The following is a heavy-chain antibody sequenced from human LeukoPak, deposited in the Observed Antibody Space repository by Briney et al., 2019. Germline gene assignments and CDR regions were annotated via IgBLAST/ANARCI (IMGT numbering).Heavy chain of an antibody. Sequence: VASVKVSCKASGYAFTSYGISWVRQAPGQGLEWMGWISAYNGNTNYAQKLQGRVTMTTDTSTSTAYMELRSLRSDDTAVYYCARDYSGSPINWFDPWGQGTLVTVFS. V-gene: IGHV1-18*01. J-gene: IGHJ5*02. CDR3: ARDYSGSPINWFDP. CDR2: ISAYNGNT. CDR1: GYAFTSYG. D-gene: IGHD1-26*01.